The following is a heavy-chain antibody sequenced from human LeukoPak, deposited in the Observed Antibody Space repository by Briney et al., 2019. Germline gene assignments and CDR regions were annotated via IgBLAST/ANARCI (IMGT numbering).Heavy chain of an antibody. V-gene: IGHV5-51*01. CDR1: RYRFMTYG. CDR3: ARPSPCTFDV. D-gene: IGHD2-15*01. Sequence: GGALEISLQSSRYRFMTYGIGLWRPSPGKGAGWMVIIYRGDSDPRYSASFQGQVTISADQSISTAYLQWSSLKASDNAMYYCARPSPCTFDVWGQGTMVTVSS. J-gene: IGHJ3*01. CDR2: IYRGDSDP.